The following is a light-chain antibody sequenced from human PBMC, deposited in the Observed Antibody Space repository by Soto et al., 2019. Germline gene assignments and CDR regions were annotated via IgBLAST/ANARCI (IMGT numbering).Light chain of an antibody. CDR3: QHYSNWPPA. Sequence: EMVMTQSPATLSVSPGERVTLSCRASESVHRNLAWYQQKPGQGPSLLIYYASTRATGVPDRFTGSGSGTECTLTMSSLQSEDFGVYHCQHYSNWPPAFGPGTKVEIK. V-gene: IGKV3-15*01. CDR2: YAS. CDR1: ESVHRN. J-gene: IGKJ3*01.